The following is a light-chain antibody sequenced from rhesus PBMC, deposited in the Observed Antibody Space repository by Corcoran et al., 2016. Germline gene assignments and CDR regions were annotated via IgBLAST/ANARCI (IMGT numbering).Light chain of an antibody. V-gene: IGKV1S5*01. CDR3: KPHKSLPPT. Sequence: DIQMTQSPSSLSSSVGDRVSITCRASQTIRSYLAWYQQKPGKVPKLLIYAASSLECGVPSKISGSGTWTEFTVTISNLQTEDFATYNCKPHKSLPPTFGQGTKVEIK. CDR2: AAS. CDR1: QTIRSY. J-gene: IGKJ1*01.